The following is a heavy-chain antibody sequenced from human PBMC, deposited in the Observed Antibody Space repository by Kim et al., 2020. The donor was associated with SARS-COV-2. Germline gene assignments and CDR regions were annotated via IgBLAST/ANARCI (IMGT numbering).Heavy chain of an antibody. D-gene: IGHD3-10*01. CDR2: IIPIFGIA. CDR3: ARPRVRGNGERSAFDI. CDR1: GDTFSSYA. V-gene: IGHV1-69*04. J-gene: IGHJ3*02. Sequence: SVKVSCKASGDTFSSYAITWVRQAPGQGLEWMGRIIPIFGIAIYEQKFQGRVTITADKSTSTAYKELSSLRSEDTAVYYCARPRVRGNGERSAFDIWGQGTMVTVSS.